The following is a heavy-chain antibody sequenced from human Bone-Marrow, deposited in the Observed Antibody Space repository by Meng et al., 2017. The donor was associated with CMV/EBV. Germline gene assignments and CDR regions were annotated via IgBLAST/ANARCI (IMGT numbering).Heavy chain of an antibody. Sequence: ASVKVSCKASGYTFTSYGVSWVRQAPGQGLEWMGWISGYNGRVNYVQKLQGRVTMTTDTSTSTAYMDLRSLRSDDTAVYYCARDFYEYDVSGYYDDTFDIWGQGTTVTVSS. D-gene: IGHD3-22*01. CDR1: GYTFTSYG. CDR3: ARDFYEYDVSGYYDDTFDI. J-gene: IGHJ6*02. V-gene: IGHV1-18*01. CDR2: ISGYNGRV.